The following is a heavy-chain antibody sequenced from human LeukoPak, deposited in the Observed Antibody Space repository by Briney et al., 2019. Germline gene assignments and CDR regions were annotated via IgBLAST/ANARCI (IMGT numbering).Heavy chain of an antibody. D-gene: IGHD2-15*01. CDR2: ISISGITI. J-gene: IGHJ3*02. V-gene: IGHV3-48*03. CDR1: GFTFSSYE. CDR3: VRGGGSCCRFNAFDI. Sequence: GGSLRLSCAASGFTFSSYEMNWVRQAPGKGLEWVSYISISGITIFKGDSVKGRFTISRDNAKNSLYLQMNSLRAEDTAVYYCVRGGGSCCRFNAFDIWGQGTMVT.